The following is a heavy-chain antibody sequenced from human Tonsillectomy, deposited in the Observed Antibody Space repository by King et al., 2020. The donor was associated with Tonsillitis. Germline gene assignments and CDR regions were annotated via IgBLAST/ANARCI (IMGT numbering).Heavy chain of an antibody. CDR2: IYHSGST. V-gene: IGHV4-4*02. D-gene: IGHD3-22*01. J-gene: IGHJ6*03. CDR3: AREGLTNYHDSSGYSNTYYYYMDV. CDR1: GGSISSSNW. Sequence: HVQLQESGPGLVKPSGTLSLTCAVSGGSISSSNWWSWVRQPPGKGLEWIGEIYHSGSTNYNPSLMSRVTISVDKSKNQLSLKLSSVTAADTAVYYCAREGLTNYHDSSGYSNTYYYYMDVWGKGTTVTVSS.